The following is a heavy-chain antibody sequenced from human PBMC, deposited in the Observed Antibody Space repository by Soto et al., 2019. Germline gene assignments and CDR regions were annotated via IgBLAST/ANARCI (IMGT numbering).Heavy chain of an antibody. CDR3: ARGVGFGEFTYPGYYYGMDV. D-gene: IGHD3-10*01. Sequence: GGSLRLSCAASGFTVSSNYMSWVRQAPGKGLEWVSVIYSGGSTYYADSVKGRFTISRDNSKNTLYLQMNSLRAEDTAVYYCARGVGFGEFTYPGYYYGMDVWGQGATVTVS. V-gene: IGHV3-53*01. J-gene: IGHJ6*02. CDR2: IYSGGST. CDR1: GFTVSSNY.